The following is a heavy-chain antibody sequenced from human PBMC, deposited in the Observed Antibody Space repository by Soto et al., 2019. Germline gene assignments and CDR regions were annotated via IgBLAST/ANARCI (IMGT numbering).Heavy chain of an antibody. D-gene: IGHD3-10*01. CDR3: ARAVFSSILYIDL. J-gene: IGHJ6*03. CDR1: GASISTRGFT. CDR2: IYPSGAT. Sequence: NPSETLSLTXAISGASISTRGFTWSWIRQPPGKGLEWIGYIYPSGATYYNPSLKSRVTISLETSKNRFSLNVNSATAADTAVYYCARAVFSSILYIDLWGQGTTVTVSS. V-gene: IGHV4-30-2*01.